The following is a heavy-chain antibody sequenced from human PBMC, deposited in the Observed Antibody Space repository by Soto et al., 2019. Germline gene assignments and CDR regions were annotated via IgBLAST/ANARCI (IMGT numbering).Heavy chain of an antibody. CDR2: IFYSGDT. Sequence: VQLQGSGPGLVKPSQTLSLTCTVSGASVNTGDYYWSYIRQSPGKGLEWLGYIFYSGDTYYNPSLKSRATISLNTSRNQISLTLTSVTDADTDVYFCVGTGTTDDFWGQGTLVSVSS. CDR3: VGTGTTDDF. CDR1: GASVNTGDYY. J-gene: IGHJ1*01. D-gene: IGHD1-7*01. V-gene: IGHV4-30-4*01.